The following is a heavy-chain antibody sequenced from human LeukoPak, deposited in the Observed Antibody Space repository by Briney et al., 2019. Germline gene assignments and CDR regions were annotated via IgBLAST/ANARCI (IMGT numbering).Heavy chain of an antibody. J-gene: IGHJ4*02. Sequence: SQTLSLTRAISGYSVSSNSAAWNWITQSPSRGLEWLGRTYYRSKWYNDYAVSVKSRITINPHTSKNQFSLQLNSVTPEDTAVYYCARITAGAFDYWGQGTLVTVSS. V-gene: IGHV6-1*01. CDR3: ARITAGAFDY. CDR1: GYSVSSNSAA. D-gene: IGHD1-14*01. CDR2: TYYRSKWYN.